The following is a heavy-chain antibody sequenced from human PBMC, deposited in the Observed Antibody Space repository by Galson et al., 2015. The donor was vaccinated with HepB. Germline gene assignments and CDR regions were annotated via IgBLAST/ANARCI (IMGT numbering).Heavy chain of an antibody. CDR1: GFSISDYY. J-gene: IGHJ5*02. CDR2: INKDGSEK. Sequence: SLRLSCAASGFSISDYYMTWVRQAPGKGLEWVANINKDGSEKYYVDSVKGRFTISRDNAKRSLWLQMNSLRVEDTAVYYCVRDREVAGGGDWFDPWGQGSRGTVS. D-gene: IGHD6-13*01. V-gene: IGHV3-7*01. CDR3: VRDREVAGGGDWFDP.